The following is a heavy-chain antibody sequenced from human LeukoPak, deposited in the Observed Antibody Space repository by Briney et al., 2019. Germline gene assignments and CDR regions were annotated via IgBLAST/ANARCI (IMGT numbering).Heavy chain of an antibody. CDR3: ARSGSGSYYENWFDP. V-gene: IGHV1-18*01. CDR2: ISAYNGNT. J-gene: IGHJ5*02. D-gene: IGHD3-10*01. CDR1: GYTFTSYG. Sequence: EASVKVSCKASGYTFTSYGISWVRQAPGQGLEWMGWISAYNGNTNYAQKIQGRVSMTTDTATSTAYMELRSLRSDDTAVYYCARSGSGSYYENWFDPWGQGTLVTVS.